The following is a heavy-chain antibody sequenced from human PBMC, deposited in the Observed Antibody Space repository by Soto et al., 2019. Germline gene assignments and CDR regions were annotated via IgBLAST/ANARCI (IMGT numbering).Heavy chain of an antibody. J-gene: IGHJ6*03. V-gene: IGHV1-24*01. D-gene: IGHD4-17*01. CDR3: ATGTYGDYGYYYYYYMDV. Sequence: EWMGGFDPKDGETIYAQKFQGRVTMTEDTSTDTAYMELSSLRSEDTAVYYCATGTYGDYGYYYYYYMDVWGKGTTVTVSS. CDR2: FDPKDGET.